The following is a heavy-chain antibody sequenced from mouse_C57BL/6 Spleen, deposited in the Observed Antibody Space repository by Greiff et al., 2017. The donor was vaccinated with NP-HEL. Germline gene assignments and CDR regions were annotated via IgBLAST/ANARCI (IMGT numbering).Heavy chain of an antibody. J-gene: IGHJ2*01. V-gene: IGHV1-42*01. CDR1: GYSFTGYY. CDR2: INPSTGGT. Sequence: EVQLVESGPELVKPGASVKISCKASGYSFTGYYMNWVKQSPEKSLEWIGEINPSTGGTTYNQKFKAKATLTVDKSSSTAYMQLKSLTSEDSAVYYCARKAYYYGSSPFDYWGQGTTLTVSS. D-gene: IGHD1-1*01. CDR3: ARKAYYYGSSPFDY.